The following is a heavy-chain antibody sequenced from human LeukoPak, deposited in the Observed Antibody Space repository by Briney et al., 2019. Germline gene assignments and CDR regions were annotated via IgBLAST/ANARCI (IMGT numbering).Heavy chain of an antibody. D-gene: IGHD6-13*01. CDR1: GFTFSSYE. CDR2: ISSSGSTI. J-gene: IGHJ4*02. CDR3: ARLVGVSSTWYFFDY. V-gene: IGHV3-48*03. Sequence: GGSLRLSCAASGFTFSSYEMNWVRQAPGKGLEWVSYISSSGSTIYYADSVKGRFTISRDNAKNSLYLQMNSLRVEDTAVYYCARLVGVSSTWYFFDYWGQGTLVTVSS.